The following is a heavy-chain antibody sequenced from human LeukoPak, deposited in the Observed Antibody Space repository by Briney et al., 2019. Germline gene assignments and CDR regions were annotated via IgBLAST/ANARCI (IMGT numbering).Heavy chain of an antibody. D-gene: IGHD6-13*01. Sequence: AASVKVSCKASGGTFSSYAISWVRQAPGQGLEWMGRIIPIFGTANYAQKFQGRVTITADESTSTAYMELSSLRSEDTAVYYCARSSIAAADDYYYYGMDVWGQGTTVTVSS. J-gene: IGHJ6*02. V-gene: IGHV1-69*13. CDR3: ARSSIAAADDYYYYGMDV. CDR2: IIPIFGTA. CDR1: GGTFSSYA.